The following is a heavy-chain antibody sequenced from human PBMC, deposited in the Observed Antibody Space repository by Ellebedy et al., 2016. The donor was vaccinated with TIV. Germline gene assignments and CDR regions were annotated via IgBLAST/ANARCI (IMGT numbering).Heavy chain of an antibody. V-gene: IGHV3-30-3*01. J-gene: IGHJ3*02. CDR2: MSYDGSSE. D-gene: IGHD3-16*01. CDR1: GSGFTFSNFD. CDR3: ARDLGASPFDI. Sequence: GESLKISCVASGSGFTFSNFDMHWVRQAPGKGLEWVAVMSYDGSSEYYADSVKGRVTISRDDSKNTLFLQMNSLRDEDTAVYYCARDLGASPFDIWGQGTMVTVSS.